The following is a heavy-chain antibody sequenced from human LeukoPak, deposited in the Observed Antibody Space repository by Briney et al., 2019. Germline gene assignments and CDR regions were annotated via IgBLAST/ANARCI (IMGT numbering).Heavy chain of an antibody. V-gene: IGHV3-11*01. J-gene: IGHJ5*02. CDR3: AGDRWFGRYLGDWFDP. D-gene: IGHD3-10*01. CDR1: GFSFSDYY. CDR2: ISGSGSTI. Sequence: GGSLRLSCAASGFSFSDYYMRWIRQAPGKGLAWLSYISGSGSTIYYADPVKGRFTISRDNAKNSLYLHLSSLRAEDTAVYYCAGDRWFGRYLGDWFDPWGQGTLVTVSS.